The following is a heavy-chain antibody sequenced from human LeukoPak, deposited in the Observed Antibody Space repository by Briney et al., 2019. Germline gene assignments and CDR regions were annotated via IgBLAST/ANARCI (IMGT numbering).Heavy chain of an antibody. V-gene: IGHV3-7*04. CDR2: IKRDGSEK. CDR1: GITFDIYW. J-gene: IGHJ3*01. Sequence: GGSLRLSCAASGITFDIYWMSWVRQAPGKGLQWVANIKRDGSEKYYVDSVKGRFTISRDNARNSLYLQMEGLRAEDTAVYYCVRDRMRSTRAFDLWGQGTMVSVSS. CDR3: VRDRMRSTRAFDL.